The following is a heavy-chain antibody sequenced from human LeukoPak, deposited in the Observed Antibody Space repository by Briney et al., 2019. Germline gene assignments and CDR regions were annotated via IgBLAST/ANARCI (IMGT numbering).Heavy chain of an antibody. CDR3: ARDRGIRDDY. J-gene: IGHJ4*02. V-gene: IGHV3-7*03. CDR2: INEDGSEK. D-gene: IGHD2-21*01. Sequence: GGSLRLSCAASGFTFSSYWMSWVRQAPGKGLEWVANINEDGSEKHYVDSVKGRFTVSRDNAEISLYLQMNRLGAEDTAVYYCARDRGIRDDYWGQGTLVTVSS. CDR1: GFTFSSYW.